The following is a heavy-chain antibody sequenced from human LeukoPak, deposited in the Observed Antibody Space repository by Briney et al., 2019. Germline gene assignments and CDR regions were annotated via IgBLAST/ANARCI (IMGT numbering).Heavy chain of an antibody. CDR3: ATAREDNWDHDAFDI. V-gene: IGHV3-23*01. CDR2: ISGSGVST. CDR1: GFTFSVFG. Sequence: PGGSLRLSCAASGFTFSVFGMNWVRQAPGKGLEWVSGISGSGVSTYYADSVKGRFTISRDNSKNTLYLQMNSLRAEDTAVYYCATAREDNWDHDAFDIWGQGTMVTVSS. J-gene: IGHJ3*02. D-gene: IGHD1-20*01.